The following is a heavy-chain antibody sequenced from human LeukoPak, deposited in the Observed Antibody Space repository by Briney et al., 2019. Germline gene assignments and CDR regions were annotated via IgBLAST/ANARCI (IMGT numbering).Heavy chain of an antibody. V-gene: IGHV3-11*06. CDR3: ARPPYSSSWDPGWFNP. Sequence: PGGSLRLSCVASGFTFSDYYMSWIRQAPGKGLEWVSYISSSSDYTNYADSVRGRFTISRDNAKNSLYLQMNSLRAEDTAVYYCARPPYSSSWDPGWFNPWGQGTLITVSS. D-gene: IGHD6-13*01. CDR2: ISSSSDYT. J-gene: IGHJ5*02. CDR1: GFTFSDYY.